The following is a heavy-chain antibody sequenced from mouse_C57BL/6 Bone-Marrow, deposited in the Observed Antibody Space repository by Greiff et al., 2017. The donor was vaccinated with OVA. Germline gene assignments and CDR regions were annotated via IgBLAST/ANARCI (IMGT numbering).Heavy chain of an antibody. J-gene: IGHJ2*01. CDR2: IFPGSGST. CDR3: ARSGYSNNTKGYYFDY. D-gene: IGHD2-5*01. V-gene: IGHV1-75*01. Sequence: QVQLQQSGPELVKPGASVKISCKASGYTFTDYYINWVKQRPGQGLEWIGWIFPGSGSTYYNEKFKGKATLTVDKSSSTAYMLLSILTSEDSAVYFCARSGYSNNTKGYYFDYWGQGTTLTVSS. CDR1: GYTFTDYY.